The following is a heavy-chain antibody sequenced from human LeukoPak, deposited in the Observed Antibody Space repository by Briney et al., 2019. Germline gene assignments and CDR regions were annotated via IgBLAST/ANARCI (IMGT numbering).Heavy chain of an antibody. V-gene: IGHV4-59*08. CDR1: GGSMNNYY. CDR2: IYYSGST. Sequence: SETMSLTCTVSGGSMNNYYWIWIRQPPGKGLEWIGYIYYSGSTTYNPSLKSRVTMSVDTSKTQFSLQLSSVTAADTAVYYCARHTPNRGGDAFDIWGQGTTVTVSS. CDR3: ARHTPNRGGDAFDI. D-gene: IGHD7-27*01. J-gene: IGHJ3*02.